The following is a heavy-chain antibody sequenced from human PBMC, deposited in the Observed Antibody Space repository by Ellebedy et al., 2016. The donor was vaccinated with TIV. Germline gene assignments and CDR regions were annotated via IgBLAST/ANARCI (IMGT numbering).Heavy chain of an antibody. V-gene: IGHV4-59*08. J-gene: IGHJ5*02. CDR1: GGSFSGYY. CDR3: ARWRYFGSGSTNWFDP. Sequence: SETLSLTCAVYGGSFSGYYWSWIRQPPGKGLEWIGYIYYSGSTNYNPSLKSRVTISVDTSKNQFSLKLSSVTAADTAVYYCARWRYFGSGSTNWFDPWGQGTLVTVSS. CDR2: IYYSGST. D-gene: IGHD3-10*01.